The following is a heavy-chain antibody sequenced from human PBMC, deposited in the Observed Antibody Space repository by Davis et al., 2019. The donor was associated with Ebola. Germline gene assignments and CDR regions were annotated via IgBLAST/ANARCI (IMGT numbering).Heavy chain of an antibody. CDR1: GGSISTYY. CDR2: IYYSGKT. CDR3: ARHTSYGGKTWFDP. Sequence: SETLSLTCNVSGGSISTYYWSWIRQSPGKGLEWIAYIYYSGKTSYNPSLRSRATVLVDTLENQFSLRLTSVTAADTALYYCARHTSYGGKTWFDPWGQGTLVTVSS. D-gene: IGHD4-23*01. V-gene: IGHV4-59*08. J-gene: IGHJ5*02.